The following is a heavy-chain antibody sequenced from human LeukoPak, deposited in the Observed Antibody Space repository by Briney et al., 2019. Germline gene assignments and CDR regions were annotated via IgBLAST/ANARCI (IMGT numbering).Heavy chain of an antibody. CDR2: ISSSSSTI. D-gene: IGHD5-18*01. Sequence: PGGSLRLSCAASGFTFSSYSMNWVRQAPGKGLEWVSYISSSSSTIYYADSVKGRFTISRDNAKNSLYQQMNSLRAEDTAVYYCASQSTGYSYGYSFDYWGQGTLVTVSS. J-gene: IGHJ4*02. V-gene: IGHV3-48*01. CDR1: GFTFSSYS. CDR3: ASQSTGYSYGYSFDY.